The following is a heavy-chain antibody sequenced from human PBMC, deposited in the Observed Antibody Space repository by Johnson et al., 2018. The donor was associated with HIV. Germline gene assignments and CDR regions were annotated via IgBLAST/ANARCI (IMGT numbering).Heavy chain of an antibody. CDR2: ISYDGSNK. CDR1: GFTFSNHA. J-gene: IGHJ3*02. CDR3: AKIRITMIVVVEGVDAFDI. Sequence: VQLVESGGGVVQPGRSLRLSCAASGFTFSNHALHWVRQAPGKGLEWVASISYDGSNKYYADSVKGRFTISRDNSKNTLYLQMNSLRAEDTAVYYCAKIRITMIVVVEGVDAFDIWGQGTMVTVSS. D-gene: IGHD3-22*01. V-gene: IGHV3-30*18.